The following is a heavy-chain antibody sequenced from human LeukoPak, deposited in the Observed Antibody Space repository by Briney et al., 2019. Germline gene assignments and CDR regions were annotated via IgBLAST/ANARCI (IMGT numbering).Heavy chain of an antibody. J-gene: IGHJ4*02. D-gene: IGHD3-10*01. Sequence: SETLSLTCAVYGGSFSGYHWSWIRQPPGKGLEWIGEINHSGSTNYNPSLKSRVTISVDTSKNQFSLKPSSVTAADTAVYYCARGKGRYFDYWGQGTLVTVSS. CDR1: GGSFSGYH. CDR3: ARGKGRYFDY. CDR2: INHSGST. V-gene: IGHV4-34*01.